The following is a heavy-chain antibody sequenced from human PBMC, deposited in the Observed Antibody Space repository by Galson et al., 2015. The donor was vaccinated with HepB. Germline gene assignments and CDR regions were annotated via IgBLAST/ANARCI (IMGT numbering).Heavy chain of an antibody. V-gene: IGHV3-23*01. D-gene: IGHD2-2*01. CDR3: AKIGEYCSSTSCYVKRRLDDAFDI. Sequence: SLRLSCAASGFTFSSYAMSWVRQAPGKGLEWVSAISGSGGSTYYADSVKGRFTISRDNSKNTLYLQMNSLRAEDTAVYYCAKIGEYCSSTSCYVKRRLDDAFDIWGQGTMVTVSS. CDR2: ISGSGGST. CDR1: GFTFSSYA. J-gene: IGHJ3*02.